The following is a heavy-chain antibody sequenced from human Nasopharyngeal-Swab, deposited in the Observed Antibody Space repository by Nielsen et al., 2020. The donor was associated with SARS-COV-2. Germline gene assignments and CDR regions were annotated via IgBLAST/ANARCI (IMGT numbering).Heavy chain of an antibody. CDR1: GFTFSSYH. V-gene: IGHV3-33*01. CDR3: ARDHLMTVTIPYYYYGMDV. J-gene: IGHJ6*02. Sequence: GESLKISCAASGFTFSSYHMHWVRQAPGKGLEWVALIWYDGSRKYYADSVKGRFTISRDNSKNTLFLQMNSLGAEDTAVYYCARDHLMTVTIPYYYYGMDVWGQGTTVTVSS. CDR2: IWYDGSRK. D-gene: IGHD4-11*01.